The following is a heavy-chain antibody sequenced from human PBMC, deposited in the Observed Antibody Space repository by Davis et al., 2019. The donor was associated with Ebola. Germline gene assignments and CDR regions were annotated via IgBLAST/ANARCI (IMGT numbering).Heavy chain of an antibody. V-gene: IGHV3-30-3*02. CDR2: ISYDGSNK. CDR3: AEVSGARRYYYGMDV. J-gene: IGHJ6*02. Sequence: PGGSLRLSCAASGFTFSSYAMHWVRQAPGKGLEWVTVISYDGSNKYYADSVKGRFTISRDNSKNTLYLQMNSLRAEDTAVYYCAEVSGARRYYYGMDVWGQGTTVTVSS. CDR1: GFTFSSYA. D-gene: IGHD2-15*01.